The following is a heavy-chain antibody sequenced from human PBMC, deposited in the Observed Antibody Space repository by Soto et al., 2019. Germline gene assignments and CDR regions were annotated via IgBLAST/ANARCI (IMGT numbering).Heavy chain of an antibody. J-gene: IGHJ5*02. CDR2: ISSNSAYI. D-gene: IGHD6-13*01. Sequence: EVHLVESGGGLVKPGGSLRLSCAASGFTFRSFTMNWVRQAPGKGLEWVSTISSNSAYIYYTDALRGRFTISRDNAKNSLHLQMNSLRAEDTAVYYCTRDASRDSSARGWFDPWGPGTLVTVFS. V-gene: IGHV3-21*01. CDR3: TRDASRDSSARGWFDP. CDR1: GFTFRSFT.